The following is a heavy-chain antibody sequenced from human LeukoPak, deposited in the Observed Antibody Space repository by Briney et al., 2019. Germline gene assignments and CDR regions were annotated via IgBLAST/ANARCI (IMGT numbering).Heavy chain of an antibody. J-gene: IGHJ4*02. CDR1: GFTFSDYY. V-gene: IGHV3-11*06. D-gene: IGHD2-21*02. Sequence: GGSLRLSCAASGFTFSDYYMSWIRQAPGEGLEWVSYISSSSSYTNYADSVKGRFTISRDNAKNSLYLQMNSLRAEDTAVYYCARVPSSISSTAIIFYYFDYWGQGTLVTVSS. CDR2: ISSSSSYT. CDR3: ARVPSSISSTAIIFYYFDY.